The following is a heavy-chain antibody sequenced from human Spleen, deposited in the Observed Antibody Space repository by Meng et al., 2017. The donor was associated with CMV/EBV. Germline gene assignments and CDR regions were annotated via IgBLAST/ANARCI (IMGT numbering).Heavy chain of an antibody. Sequence: GESLKISCVASGFNFESYSMNWVRQPPGRGLEWVSSITRRSNHISYADSVKGRFTVSRDNAKNSLFLQMNSLRAEDTAVYYCARDNDYYDDNGYYSYGMDVWGPGTMVTVSS. CDR1: GFNFESYS. CDR2: ITRRSNHI. CDR3: ARDNDYYDDNGYYSYGMDV. D-gene: IGHD3-22*01. J-gene: IGHJ6*02. V-gene: IGHV3-21*06.